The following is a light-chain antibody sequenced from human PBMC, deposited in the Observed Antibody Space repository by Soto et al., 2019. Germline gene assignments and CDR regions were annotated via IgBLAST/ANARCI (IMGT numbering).Light chain of an antibody. CDR1: SGHSNYA. Sequence: QLVLTQSPSASASLGASVKLTCTLRSGHSNYAIAWHQQQSEKGPRYLMKLNSDGSHSKGDGTPDRLSGSSSGAERYLTISSLQSEDEADYYCQTWGSGIVVFGGGTKLTVL. CDR2: LNSDGSH. V-gene: IGLV4-69*01. J-gene: IGLJ2*01. CDR3: QTWGSGIVV.